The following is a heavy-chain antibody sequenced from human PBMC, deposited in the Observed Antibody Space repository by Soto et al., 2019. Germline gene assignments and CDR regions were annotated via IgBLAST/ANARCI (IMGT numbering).Heavy chain of an antibody. CDR2: FDPEDGET. J-gene: IGHJ5*02. Sequence: GAPAKPSCKDPGYTLTEISLHWAQQAQRKGLEWMGGFDPEDGETIYAQKFQGRVTMTEDTSTDTAYMELSSLRSEDTAVYYCATGLRVVRPYNWFDPWGQGTLVTVSS. V-gene: IGHV1-24*01. CDR3: ATGLRVVRPYNWFDP. D-gene: IGHD2-21*01. CDR1: GYTLTEIS.